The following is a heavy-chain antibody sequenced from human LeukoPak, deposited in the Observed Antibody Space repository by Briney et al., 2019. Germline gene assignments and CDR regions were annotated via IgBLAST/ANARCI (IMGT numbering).Heavy chain of an antibody. CDR3: ARHPLKD. Sequence: GGFLRLSCAASGFTFSSYWMHWVRQAPGKGLVWVSRINSDGTNITYADSVKGRFTISRDSAKKTLYLQMNGLRADDTAVYYCARHPLKDWGQGTLVTVSS. CDR1: GFTFSSYW. V-gene: IGHV3-74*01. J-gene: IGHJ4*02. CDR2: INSDGTNI.